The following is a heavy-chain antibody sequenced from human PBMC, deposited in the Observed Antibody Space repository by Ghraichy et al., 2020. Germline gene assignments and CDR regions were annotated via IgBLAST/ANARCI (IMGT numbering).Heavy chain of an antibody. Sequence: GGSLRLSCAASGFTFSSYWMHWVRQAPGKGLVWVSHIKSDGSSTSYADSVKGRFTISRDNAKNTLYLQMNSLRAEDTAVYYCARAREQYGSGTYTGAYWGQGTLVTVSS. J-gene: IGHJ4*02. CDR3: ARAREQYGSGTYTGAY. CDR1: GFTFSSYW. V-gene: IGHV3-74*01. D-gene: IGHD3-10*01. CDR2: IKSDGSST.